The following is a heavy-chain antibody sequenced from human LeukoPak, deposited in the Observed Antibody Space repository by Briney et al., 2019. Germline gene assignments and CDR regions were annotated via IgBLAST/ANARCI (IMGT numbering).Heavy chain of an antibody. Sequence: GGSLRLSCAASGFTFSSYGMSWVRQAPGKGLEWVSAISGSGGSTYYADSVKGRFTISRDNSKNTLYLQMNSLRAEDTAVYYCAKAGGSGSYYHFDYWGQGTLVTVSS. V-gene: IGHV3-23*01. CDR3: AKAGGSGSYYHFDY. J-gene: IGHJ4*02. CDR1: GFTFSSYG. D-gene: IGHD3-10*01. CDR2: ISGSGGST.